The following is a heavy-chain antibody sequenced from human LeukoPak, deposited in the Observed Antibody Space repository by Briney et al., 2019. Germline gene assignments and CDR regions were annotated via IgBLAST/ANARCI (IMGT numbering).Heavy chain of an antibody. V-gene: IGHV3-23*01. CDR3: AQRTSYYGYFDY. Sequence: QPGGSLRLSCAASGFTFSSYAMSWVRQAPGKGLEWVSAISGSGGSTYYADSVKGRFTISRDNSKNTLYLQMNSLRAEDTAVYYCAQRTSYYGYFDYWGQGTLVTVSS. D-gene: IGHD1-26*01. J-gene: IGHJ4*02. CDR2: ISGSGGST. CDR1: GFTFSSYA.